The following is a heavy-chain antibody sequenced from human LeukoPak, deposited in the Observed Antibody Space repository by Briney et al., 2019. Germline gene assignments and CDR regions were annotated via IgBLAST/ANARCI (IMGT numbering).Heavy chain of an antibody. V-gene: IGHV4-4*07. Sequence: PSETLSLTCTVSGGSISSYYWSWIRQPAGKGLDGIGRIYTSGSTNYNPSRNSRVTMSVDTYNNQFSLKLSSVPAADTAVYYCARELAAAGMFDYWGQGTLVTVSS. CDR2: IYTSGST. D-gene: IGHD6-13*01. CDR3: ARELAAAGMFDY. J-gene: IGHJ4*02. CDR1: GGSISSYY.